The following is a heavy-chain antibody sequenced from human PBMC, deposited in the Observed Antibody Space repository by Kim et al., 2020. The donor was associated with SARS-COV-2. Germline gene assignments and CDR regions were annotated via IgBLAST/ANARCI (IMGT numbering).Heavy chain of an antibody. D-gene: IGHD3-10*01. V-gene: IGHV3-21*01. CDR3: ARGMENYYGSGSYYTDY. J-gene: IGHJ4*02. Sequence: VKGRLTISRDNDKNSLYLKMNSLRAEDTAVYYCARGMENYYGSGSYYTDYWGQGTLVTVSS.